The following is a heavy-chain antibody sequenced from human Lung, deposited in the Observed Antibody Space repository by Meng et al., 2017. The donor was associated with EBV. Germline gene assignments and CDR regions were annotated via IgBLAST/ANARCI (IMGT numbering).Heavy chain of an antibody. CDR1: GFTFSTYW. D-gene: IGHD2/OR15-2a*01. CDR2: INEHGSIT. Sequence: VVLVESGGVLVQPGGSLRLSCAASGFTFSTYWMHWVRQAPGKGPVWVSRINEHGSITTYADSVNGRFTISRDNAKETLYLQMNSLRDEDTAIYYCARDLVGEYDFWGQGTLVTVSS. J-gene: IGHJ4*02. V-gene: IGHV3-74*03. CDR3: ARDLVGEYDF.